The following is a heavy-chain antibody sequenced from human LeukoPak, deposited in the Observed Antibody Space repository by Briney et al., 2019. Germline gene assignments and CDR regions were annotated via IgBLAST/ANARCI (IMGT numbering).Heavy chain of an antibody. D-gene: IGHD4-17*01. V-gene: IGHV3-48*02. Sequence: GESLRLSCSASGFTFTSYSMNWVRQAPGKGLEWVSYISTSSRTIYHADSVKGRFTISRDNAKNSLYLQMDSLRDEDTAVYYCARDSYGDYVFDHWGQGSLVTVSS. J-gene: IGHJ4*02. CDR2: ISTSSRTI. CDR1: GFTFTSYS. CDR3: ARDSYGDYVFDH.